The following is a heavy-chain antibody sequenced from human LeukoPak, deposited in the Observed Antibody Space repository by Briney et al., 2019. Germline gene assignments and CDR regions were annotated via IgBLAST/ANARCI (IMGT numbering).Heavy chain of an antibody. CDR3: ARDRFMVRGVPDY. J-gene: IGHJ4*02. CDR1: GFTFSSYW. V-gene: IGHV3-7*01. CDR2: IKQDGSEK. Sequence: GSLRLSCAASGFTFSSYWMSWVRQAPGEGLEWVANIKQDGSEKYYVDSVKGRFTISRDNAKNSLYLQMNSLRAEDTAVYYCARDRFMVRGVPDYWGQGTLVTVSS. D-gene: IGHD3-10*01.